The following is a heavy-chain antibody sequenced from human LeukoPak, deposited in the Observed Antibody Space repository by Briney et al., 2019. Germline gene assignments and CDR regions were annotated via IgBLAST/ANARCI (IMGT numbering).Heavy chain of an antibody. V-gene: IGHV3-23*01. Sequence: GGSLRLSCAASGFTFTSYSMNWVREAPGKGLEWVSTISGGGGSTYYADSVKGRFTISRDNSKNTLYLQVNSLRAEDTAVYYCAKGGKWDVTPFDYWGQGTLVTVSS. J-gene: IGHJ4*02. CDR1: GFTFTSYS. CDR3: AKGGKWDVTPFDY. D-gene: IGHD1-26*01. CDR2: ISGGGGST.